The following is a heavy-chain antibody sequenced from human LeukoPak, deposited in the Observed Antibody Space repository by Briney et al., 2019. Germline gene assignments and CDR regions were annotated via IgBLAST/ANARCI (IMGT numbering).Heavy chain of an antibody. J-gene: IGHJ4*02. CDR1: GFTFSSYA. V-gene: IGHV3-30-3*01. D-gene: IGHD3-3*01. CDR2: ISYDGSNK. Sequence: PGRSLRLSCAASGFTFSSYAMHWVRQAPGKGLEWVAVISYDGSNKYYADSVKGRFTISRDNSKNTLYLQMNSLRAEDTAVYYCARDAETYEWSGGYFDYWGQGTLVTVSS. CDR3: ARDAETYEWSGGYFDY.